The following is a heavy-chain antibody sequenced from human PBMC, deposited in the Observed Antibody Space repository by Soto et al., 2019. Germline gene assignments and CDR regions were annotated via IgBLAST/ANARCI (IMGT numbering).Heavy chain of an antibody. J-gene: IGHJ4*02. CDR1: GCSISSSSYY. CDR2: IYYSGST. D-gene: IGHD6-19*01. V-gene: IGHV4-39*01. CDR3: ATTYSSGWYYFDY. Sequence: SETLSLTCTVSGCSISSSSYYWGWIRQPPGKGLEWIGSIYYSGSTYYNPSLKSRVTISVDTSKNQFSLKLSSVTAADTAVYYCATTYSSGWYYFDYWGQGTLVTVSS.